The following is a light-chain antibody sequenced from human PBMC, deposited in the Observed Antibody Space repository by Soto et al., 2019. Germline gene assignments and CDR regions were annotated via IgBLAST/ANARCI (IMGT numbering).Light chain of an antibody. J-gene: IGKJ4*01. Sequence: DVQMTQSPSSLSAFVGDRVTITCRASQGIAPYLAWFQQKPGKVPKLLIYATSTLQSGVPSRFSGSGSGTDFTLTINSLQPEDVGTYYCQKYNSAHLTFGGGTKVDIK. CDR2: ATS. CDR1: QGIAPY. V-gene: IGKV1-27*01. CDR3: QKYNSAHLT.